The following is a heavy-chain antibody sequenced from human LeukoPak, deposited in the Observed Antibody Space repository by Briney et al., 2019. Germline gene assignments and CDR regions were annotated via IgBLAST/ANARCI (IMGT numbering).Heavy chain of an antibody. V-gene: IGHV1-69*01. D-gene: IGHD3-10*01. CDR1: GGTFSSYA. CDR3: ARDGYYGSGSYYTTLDY. CDR2: IIPIFGTA. J-gene: IGHJ4*02. Sequence: SVKVSCKASGGTFSSYAISWVRQAPGQGLEWMGGIIPIFGTANYAQWFQGRVTITADESTSTAYMELSSLRSEDTAVYYCARDGYYGSGSYYTTLDYWGQGTLVTVSS.